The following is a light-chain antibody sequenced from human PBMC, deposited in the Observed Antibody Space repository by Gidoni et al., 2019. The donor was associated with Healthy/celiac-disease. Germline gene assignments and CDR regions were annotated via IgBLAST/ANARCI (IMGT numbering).Light chain of an antibody. V-gene: IGLV2-11*01. J-gene: IGLJ2*01. CDR3: CSYAGSYTFVV. CDR1: SSDVVGYNS. CDR2: DVS. Sequence: QSALTKHRSVSGSPAQSVTISCTGTSSDVVGYNSVSLYQQHPGKAPELMLYDVSKRPSGVPDRFSGSKSGNTASLTISGLQAEDEADYYCCSYAGSYTFVVFGGGTKLTVL.